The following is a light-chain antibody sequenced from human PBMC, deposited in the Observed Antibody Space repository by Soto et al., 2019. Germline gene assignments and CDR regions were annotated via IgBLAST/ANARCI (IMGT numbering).Light chain of an antibody. J-gene: IGLJ2*01. CDR1: SSNIGTNS. CDR3: AAWDDSLNGVV. Sequence: QAVVTQPPSASGTPGQRVTISCSGSSSNIGTNSANWYQQLPGTAPKLLIYGNNQRPSGVPDRVSGSKSGTSASLAISGLQSEDEADYYCAAWDDSLNGVVFGGGTKLTVL. V-gene: IGLV1-44*01. CDR2: GNN.